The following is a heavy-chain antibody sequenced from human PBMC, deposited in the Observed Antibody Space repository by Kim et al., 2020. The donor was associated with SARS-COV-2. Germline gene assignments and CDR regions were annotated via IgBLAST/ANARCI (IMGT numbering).Heavy chain of an antibody. Sequence: GGSLRLSCAASGFTFSSYAMSWVRQAPGKGLEWVSAISGSGGSTYYADSVKGRFTISRDNSKNTLYLQMNSLRAEDTAVYYCAKDLWELGYCSGGSCNGDYWGQGTLVTVSS. V-gene: IGHV3-23*01. CDR2: ISGSGGST. CDR3: AKDLWELGYCSGGSCNGDY. CDR1: GFTFSSYA. J-gene: IGHJ4*02. D-gene: IGHD2-15*01.